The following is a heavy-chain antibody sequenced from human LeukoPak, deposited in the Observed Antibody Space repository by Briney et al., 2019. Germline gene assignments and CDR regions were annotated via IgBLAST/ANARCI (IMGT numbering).Heavy chain of an antibody. Sequence: SVKVSCKASGGTFSSYAISWVRQAPGQGLEWMGGIIPIFGTANYAQKFQGRVTITAHESTSTAYMELSSLRSEDPAVYYCARDIVVVPAASYYYYMDVWGKGTTVTVSS. J-gene: IGHJ6*03. CDR3: ARDIVVVPAASYYYYMDV. CDR2: IIPIFGTA. D-gene: IGHD2-2*01. CDR1: GGTFSSYA. V-gene: IGHV1-69*13.